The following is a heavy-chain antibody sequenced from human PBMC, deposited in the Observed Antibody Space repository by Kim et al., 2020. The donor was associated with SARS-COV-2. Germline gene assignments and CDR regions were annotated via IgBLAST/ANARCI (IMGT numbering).Heavy chain of an antibody. J-gene: IGHJ4*02. D-gene: IGHD3-3*01. CDR3: TTDRPYYDFWSGYYKIGTLAGY. CDR2: IKSKTDGGTT. CDR1: GFTFSNAW. V-gene: IGHV3-15*01. Sequence: GGSLRLSCAASGFTFSNAWMSWVRQAPGKGLEWVGRIKSKTDGGTTDYAAPVKGRFTISRDDSKNTLYLQMNSLKTEDTAVYYCTTDRPYYDFWSGYYKIGTLAGYWGQGTLVTVSS.